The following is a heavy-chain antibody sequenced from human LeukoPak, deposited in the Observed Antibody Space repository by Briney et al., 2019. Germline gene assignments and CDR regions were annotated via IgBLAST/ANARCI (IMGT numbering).Heavy chain of an antibody. D-gene: IGHD1-26*01. J-gene: IGHJ4*02. V-gene: IGHV4-61*02. Sequence: SETLSLTCTVSGGSISSGSYYWSWIRQPAGKGLEWIGRIYTSGSTNYNPSLKSRVTISVDTSKNQFSLKLSSVTAADTAVYYCARDSEYSGSHRSFDYWGQGALVTVSS. CDR3: ARDSEYSGSHRSFDY. CDR1: GGSISSGSYY. CDR2: IYTSGST.